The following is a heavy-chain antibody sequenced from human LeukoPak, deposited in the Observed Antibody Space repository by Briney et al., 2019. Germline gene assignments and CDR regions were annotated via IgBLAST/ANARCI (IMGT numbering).Heavy chain of an antibody. D-gene: IGHD3-22*01. J-gene: IGHJ5*02. CDR2: IYYSGST. CDR3: ARDNLLHYYDSSGRTNWFDP. Sequence: PSETLSLTCTVSGGSISSYYWSWIRQPPGKGLEWFGYIYYSGSTNYNPSLKSRVTISIDTSKNQFSLKLSSVTAADTAVYYCARDNLLHYYDSSGRTNWFDPWGQGTLVTVSS. CDR1: GGSISSYY. V-gene: IGHV4-59*01.